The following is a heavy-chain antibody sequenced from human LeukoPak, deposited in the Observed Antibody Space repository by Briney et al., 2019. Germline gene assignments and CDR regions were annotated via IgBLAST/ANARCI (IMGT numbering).Heavy chain of an antibody. V-gene: IGHV3-7*01. CDR2: IKQDGNEK. CDR3: ARDLGKIGGNSSPFDY. J-gene: IGHJ4*02. D-gene: IGHD4-23*01. Sequence: GGSLRLSCAASGFTFSSYWMSWVRQAPGKGLEWVANIKQDGNEKYYLDSVRGRFTISRDNAKNSLYLQMNSLRAEDTAVYYCARDLGKIGGNSSPFDYWGQGTLVTVSS. CDR1: GFTFSSYW.